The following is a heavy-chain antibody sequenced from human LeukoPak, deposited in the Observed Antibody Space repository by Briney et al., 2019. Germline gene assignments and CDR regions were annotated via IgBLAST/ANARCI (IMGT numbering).Heavy chain of an antibody. V-gene: IGHV3-48*01. CDR3: ARIADYYDSSGYNSVDY. J-gene: IGHJ4*02. Sequence: GGSLRLSCAASGFTFSSYSMNWVRQAPGKGLEWVSYISSSSSSTIYYADSVKGRFTISRDNAKNSLYLQMNSLRAEDTAVYYCARIADYYDSSGYNSVDYWGQGTLVTVSS. D-gene: IGHD3-22*01. CDR1: GFTFSSYS. CDR2: ISSSSSSTI.